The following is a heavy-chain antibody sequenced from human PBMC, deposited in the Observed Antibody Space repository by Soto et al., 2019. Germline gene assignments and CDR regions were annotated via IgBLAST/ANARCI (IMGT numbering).Heavy chain of an antibody. Sequence: QVQLVQSGAEVKKPGASVKVSCKASGYTFTSYGISWVRQAPGQGLEWMGRISAYNGNTNYAQKLQGRATMTTDTSTSTGYMELRRLRSDDTAVYYCARGANYYGSGSYYNAAVGAFDIWGQGTMVTVSS. CDR1: GYTFTSYG. CDR2: ISAYNGNT. J-gene: IGHJ3*02. V-gene: IGHV1-18*01. CDR3: ARGANYYGSGSYYNAAVGAFDI. D-gene: IGHD3-10*01.